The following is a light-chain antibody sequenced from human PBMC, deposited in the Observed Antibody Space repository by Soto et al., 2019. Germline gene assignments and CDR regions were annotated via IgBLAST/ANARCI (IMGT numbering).Light chain of an antibody. CDR1: QSIHTS. CDR3: QQSYSVPLT. J-gene: IGKJ4*01. Sequence: TQSPATLSLSPWERATLSCRASQSIHTSLAWFQHKPGEAPKRLIYGASILQDGVPSRFSGSGSGTDYTLTISGLQTEDFATYFCQQSYSVPLTFGGGTKVDIK. V-gene: IGKV1-39*01. CDR2: GAS.